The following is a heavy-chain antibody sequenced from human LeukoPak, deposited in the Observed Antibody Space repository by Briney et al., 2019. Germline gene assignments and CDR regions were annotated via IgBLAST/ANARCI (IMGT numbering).Heavy chain of an antibody. D-gene: IGHD5-18*01. J-gene: IGHJ4*02. CDR1: GGTYTSYA. CDR2: IIPLFNTA. V-gene: IGHV1-69*01. Sequence: ASAKVSCKASGGTYTSYAITWVRQAPGQGLEWMGGIIPLFNTANYAQKFQGRVTITADESTTTAYMELSSLRSEDTAVYYCARGIKLWFYFDSWGQGTLVTVSS. CDR3: ARGIKLWFYFDS.